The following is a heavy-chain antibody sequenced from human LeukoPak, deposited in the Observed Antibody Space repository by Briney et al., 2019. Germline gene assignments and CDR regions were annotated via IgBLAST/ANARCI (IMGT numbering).Heavy chain of an antibody. V-gene: IGHV3-23*01. CDR3: AKAPVTTCSGAYCYPFDY. CDR1: GFTFSLHA. D-gene: IGHD2-15*01. J-gene: IGHJ4*02. CDR2: ISGSGDMT. Sequence: GSLRLSCAASGFTFSLHAMNWVRQVPGKGLEWVSGISGSGDMTYYADSVKGRFTISRDNSKNTVYLQTNRLRAEDTAVYFCAKAPVTTCSGAYCYPFDYWGQGTLVTVSS.